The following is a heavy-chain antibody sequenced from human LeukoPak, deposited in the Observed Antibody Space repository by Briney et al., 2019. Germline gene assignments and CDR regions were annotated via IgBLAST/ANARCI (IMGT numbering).Heavy chain of an antibody. CDR3: ARDKRYAFDI. J-gene: IGHJ3*02. CDR1: GYTFTGSY. D-gene: IGHD6-25*01. CDR2: ISTSKGNT. V-gene: IGHV1-18*04. Sequence: GASVKVSCKASGYTFTGSYMRWVRQAPGQGLEWMGWISTSKGNTIYAQKLQGRVTMTTDTSTSTAYMELRSLRSDDTAVYYCARDKRYAFDIWGQGTMVTVSS.